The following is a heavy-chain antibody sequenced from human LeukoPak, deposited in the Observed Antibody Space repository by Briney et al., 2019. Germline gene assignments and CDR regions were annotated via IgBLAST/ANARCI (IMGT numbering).Heavy chain of an antibody. J-gene: IGHJ4*02. CDR2: IWYDGSNK. Sequence: GGSLRLSCAASGFTFSSYGMHWVRQAPGKGLEWVAVIWYDGSNKYYADSVKGRFTISRDNSKNTLYLQMNSLRAEDTAVYYCARDRMQAVTTGPGDFGIDYWGQGTLVTVSS. CDR3: ARDRMQAVTTGPGDFGIDY. CDR1: GFTFSSYG. D-gene: IGHD4-11*01. V-gene: IGHV3-33*01.